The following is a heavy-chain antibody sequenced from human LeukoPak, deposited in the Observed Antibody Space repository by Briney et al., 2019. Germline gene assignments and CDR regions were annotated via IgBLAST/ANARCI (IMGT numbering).Heavy chain of an antibody. CDR3: ARVQRWLQYFDY. CDR2: IIPIFGTT. CDR1: GGTFSSYA. V-gene: IGHV1-69*13. J-gene: IGHJ4*02. Sequence: SVKVSCKTSGGTFSSYAITWVRQAPGQGLEWMGGIIPIFGTTNYAQKFQGRVTITADESTSTAYMELSSLRSEDTAVYYCARVQRWLQYFDYWGQGTLVTVSS. D-gene: IGHD5-24*01.